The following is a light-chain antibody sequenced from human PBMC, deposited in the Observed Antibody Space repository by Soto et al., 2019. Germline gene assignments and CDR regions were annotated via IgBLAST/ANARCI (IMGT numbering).Light chain of an antibody. CDR1: QSIKNW. Sequence: DIQMTQSPPTLSASVGHRVTITCRASQSIKNWLAWYQQKPGTAPKFLIYDASTLESGVPSRFSGSGSGTEFTLTISSLQADDFATYFCQQYDDYPLTFGGGTKVDIK. V-gene: IGKV1-5*01. CDR3: QQYDDYPLT. CDR2: DAS. J-gene: IGKJ4*01.